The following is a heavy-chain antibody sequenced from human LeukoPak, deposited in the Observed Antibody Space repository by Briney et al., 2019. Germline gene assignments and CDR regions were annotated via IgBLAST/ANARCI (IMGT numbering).Heavy chain of an antibody. CDR3: ARVDRKIDAFDI. V-gene: IGHV4-38-2*02. CDR1: GGSISGYY. Sequence: SETLSLTCTVSGGSISGYYWGWIRQPPGKGLEWIGSIYHSGSTYYNPSLKSRVTISVDTSKNQFSLKLSSVTAADTAVYYCARVDRKIDAFDIWGQGTMVTVSS. CDR2: IYHSGST. J-gene: IGHJ3*02. D-gene: IGHD1-14*01.